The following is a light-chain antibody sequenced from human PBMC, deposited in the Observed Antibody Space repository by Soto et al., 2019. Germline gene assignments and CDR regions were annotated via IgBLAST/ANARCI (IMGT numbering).Light chain of an antibody. J-gene: IGKJ2*01. CDR2: AAS. V-gene: IGKV1-8*01. Sequence: AIRMTQSPSSFSASTGDRVTITCRASQGINNYLAWYQQKPGKAPKLLIYAASTLQSGVPSRFSGSGSGTDFTLTIGCLQSEDFATYYCQQYYSYPYTFGQGTKLEIK. CDR1: QGINNY. CDR3: QQYYSYPYT.